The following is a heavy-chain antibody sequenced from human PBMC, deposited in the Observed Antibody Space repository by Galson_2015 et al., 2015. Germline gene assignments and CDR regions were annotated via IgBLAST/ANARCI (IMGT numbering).Heavy chain of an antibody. CDR2: ISPYSGDT. CDR1: GYTFTNYD. V-gene: IGHV1-18*04. Sequence: SVTVSCKASGYTFTNYDLCWVRQAPGQGLEWMGWISPYSGDTNYAQNFQGRVTLTTDPSTTTAFMELRTLRSDDTAVYYCARQATGYFDSWGQGTLVTVSS. J-gene: IGHJ4*02. CDR3: ARQATGYFDS. D-gene: IGHD5-24*01.